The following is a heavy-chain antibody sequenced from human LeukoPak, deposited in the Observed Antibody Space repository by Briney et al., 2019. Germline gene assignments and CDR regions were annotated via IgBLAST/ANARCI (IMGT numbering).Heavy chain of an antibody. J-gene: IGHJ4*02. D-gene: IGHD3-22*01. V-gene: IGHV4-31*03. Sequence: SQTLSLTCTVSGGSISSGGYYWSWIRQHPGKGLEWIGYIYYSGSTYYNPSLKSRVTIPVDTSKNQFSLKLSSVTAADTAVYYCSRGGRRDGGYYAGFFDYWGQGTLVTVSS. CDR1: GGSISSGGYY. CDR2: IYYSGST. CDR3: SRGGRRDGGYYAGFFDY.